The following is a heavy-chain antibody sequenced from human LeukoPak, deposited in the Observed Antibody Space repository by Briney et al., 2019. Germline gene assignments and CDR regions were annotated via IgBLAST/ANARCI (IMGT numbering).Heavy chain of an antibody. V-gene: IGHV3-48*01. CDR2: ISTSGNTV. CDR1: GFTFSRYD. J-gene: IGHJ4*02. CDR3: ARDRFGGSFDY. Sequence: GGSLRLSCAASGFTFSRYDMNWVRQAPGKGLERLSFISTSGNTVYYADSLEGRFTTSRDNAKNSLYLQVDSLRAEDMAVYYCARDRFGGSFDYWGQGTLITVSS. D-gene: IGHD1-26*01.